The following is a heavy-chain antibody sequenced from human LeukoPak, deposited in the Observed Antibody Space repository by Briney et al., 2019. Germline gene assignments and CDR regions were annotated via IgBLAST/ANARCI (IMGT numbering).Heavy chain of an antibody. Sequence: GGSLRLSCAASGFTFSSYYMNWVRQAPGKGLEWVSYISSSSSTIYYADSVKGRFTISRDNAKNSLYLQMNSLRAEDTAVYYCARDGAPKYSSSRGWFDPWGQGTLVTGSS. CDR1: GFTFSSYY. V-gene: IGHV3-48*01. J-gene: IGHJ5*02. CDR2: ISSSSSTI. CDR3: ARDGAPKYSSSRGWFDP. D-gene: IGHD6-13*01.